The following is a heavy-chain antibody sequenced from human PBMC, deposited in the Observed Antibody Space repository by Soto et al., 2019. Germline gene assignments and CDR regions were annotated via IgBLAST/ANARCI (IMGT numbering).Heavy chain of an antibody. CDR1: GGSFSGYY. CDR3: ARGYPLYYFDY. V-gene: IGHV4-34*01. J-gene: IGHJ4*02. CDR2: INHSGST. Sequence: SETLSLTCAVYGGSFSGYYWSWIRQPPGKGLEWIGEINHSGSTNYNPSLKSRVTISVDTSKNQFSLKLSSVTAADTAVYYCARGYPLYYFDYWGQGTLVTVSS.